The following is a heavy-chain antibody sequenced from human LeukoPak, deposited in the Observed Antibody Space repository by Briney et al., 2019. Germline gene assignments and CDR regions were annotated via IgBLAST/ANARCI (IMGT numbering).Heavy chain of an antibody. D-gene: IGHD2-2*01. V-gene: IGHV1-69*06. CDR1: GGTFSSYA. CDR3: ASGGLGYCSSTSCRRSYYYYGMDV. CDR2: IIPIFGTA. Sequence: ASVKVSCKASGGTFSSYAISWVRQAPGQGLEWMGGIIPIFGTANYAQKFQGGVTITADKSTSTAYMELSSLRSEDTAVYNCASGGLGYCSSTSCRRSYYYYGMDVWGKGTTVTVSS. J-gene: IGHJ6*04.